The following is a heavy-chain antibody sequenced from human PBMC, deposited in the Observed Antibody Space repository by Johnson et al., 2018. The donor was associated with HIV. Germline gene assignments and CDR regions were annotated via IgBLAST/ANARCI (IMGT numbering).Heavy chain of an antibody. J-gene: IGHJ3*02. V-gene: IGHV3-9*01. D-gene: IGHD1-7*01. Sequence: VQLVESGGGSVQPGRSLRLACAASGFTFDDYAMHWVRQAPGKGLEWVSGLSWNSISIRYADSVKGRFTISSDNAKNSLYLQMNSLRVEDTALYYCAKDRELLELSHAFDSWGQGTMVTVSS. CDR1: GFTFDDYA. CDR2: LSWNSISI. CDR3: AKDRELLELSHAFDS.